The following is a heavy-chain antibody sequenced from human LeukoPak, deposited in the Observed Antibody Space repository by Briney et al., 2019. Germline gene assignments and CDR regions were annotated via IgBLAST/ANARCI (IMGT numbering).Heavy chain of an antibody. Sequence: PWGSLRLSCAASGIIVSSNYMSWVRPAPGKGLGWGSVIYSCGSTYYADSVKGRFTISTDNSKNTLYLQMNSLRVEDTAVYYCARARGYSYGCDYWGQGTLVTVSS. D-gene: IGHD5-18*01. CDR1: GIIVSSNY. CDR2: IYSCGST. CDR3: ARARGYSYGCDY. J-gene: IGHJ4*02. V-gene: IGHV3-53*01.